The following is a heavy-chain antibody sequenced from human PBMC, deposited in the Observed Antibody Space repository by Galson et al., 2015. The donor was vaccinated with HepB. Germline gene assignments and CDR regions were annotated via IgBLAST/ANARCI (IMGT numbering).Heavy chain of an antibody. Sequence: PALVKPTHTLTLTCTVSRFSLNNARMGVSWIRQPPGKALEWLAHIFSNDEKSYSTSLKSRLTISKDTSKSQVVLTMTDMDPVDTATYYCARITPSTVSAFDPWGQGTLVTVSS. V-gene: IGHV2-26*01. D-gene: IGHD2-2*01. CDR1: RFSLNNARMG. CDR3: ARITPSTVSAFDP. CDR2: IFSNDEK. J-gene: IGHJ5*02.